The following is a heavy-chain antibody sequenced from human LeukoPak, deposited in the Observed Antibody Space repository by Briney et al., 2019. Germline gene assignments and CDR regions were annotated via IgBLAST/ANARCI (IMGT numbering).Heavy chain of an antibody. CDR2: INTDNGDT. CDR3: ARTRFLEWLDAFDI. J-gene: IGHJ3*02. Sequence: ASVKVSCKASGYIFTNYAMHWVRQAPGQRLEWMGWINTDNGDTKYSQEFQGRVTITRDTSATTAYMELSRLRSDDTAVYYCARTRFLEWLDAFDIWGQGTMVTVSS. D-gene: IGHD3-3*01. V-gene: IGHV1-3*04. CDR1: GYIFTNYA.